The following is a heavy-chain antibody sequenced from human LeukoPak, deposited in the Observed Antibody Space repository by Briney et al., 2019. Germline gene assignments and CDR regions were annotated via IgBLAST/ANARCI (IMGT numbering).Heavy chain of an antibody. V-gene: IGHV4-59*01. Sequence: SETLSLTCTVSGDSISSYYWSWIRQPPGKGLEWIGNMYYSGSTNYNPSPKSRATISVDTSKNQFSLKLSSVTAADTAVYYCARESYYGSGSEGYFAYWGQGTLVTVSS. CDR2: MYYSGST. J-gene: IGHJ4*02. CDR3: ARESYYGSGSEGYFAY. D-gene: IGHD3-10*01. CDR1: GDSISSYY.